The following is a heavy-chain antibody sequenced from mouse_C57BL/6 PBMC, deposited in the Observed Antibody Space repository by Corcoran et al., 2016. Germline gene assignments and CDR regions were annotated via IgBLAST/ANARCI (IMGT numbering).Heavy chain of an antibody. Sequence: QIQLVQSGPELKKPGETVKISCKASGYTFTTYGMSWVKQAPGKGLKWMGWINTYSGVPTYADDFKGRFAFSLETSASTAYLQINNLKNEDTATYFCAREGAYYIFDYWGQGTTLTVSS. J-gene: IGHJ2*01. V-gene: IGHV9-3*01. D-gene: IGHD2-12*01. CDR3: AREGAYYIFDY. CDR1: GYTFTTYG. CDR2: INTYSGVP.